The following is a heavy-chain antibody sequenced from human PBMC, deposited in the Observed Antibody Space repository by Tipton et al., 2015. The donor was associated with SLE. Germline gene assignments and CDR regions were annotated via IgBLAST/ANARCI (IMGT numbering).Heavy chain of an antibody. V-gene: IGHV3-30*04. D-gene: IGHD3-10*01. CDR1: GFTFSSYA. Sequence: SLRLSCAASGFTFSSYAMHWVRQAPGKGLEWVAVISYDGSNKYYADSVKGRFTISRDNSKNTKYLQMNSLRAEDTAVYYCAKDRGYGSGCYRHVELWGRGTLVTVAS. CDR3: AKDRGYGSGCYRHVEL. CDR2: ISYDGSNK. J-gene: IGHJ2*01.